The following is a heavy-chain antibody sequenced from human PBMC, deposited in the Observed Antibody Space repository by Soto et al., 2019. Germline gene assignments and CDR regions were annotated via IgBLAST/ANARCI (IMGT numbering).Heavy chain of an antibody. D-gene: IGHD2-2*01. CDR1: GFTFSSYS. CDR2: ISSSSSTI. Sequence: PGGSLRLSCAASGFTFSSYSMNWGRQAPGKGLELVSYISSSSSTIYYADSVKDRFTISRDNAKNSLYLQMNSLRDEDTAVYYCASGVRYGMDVWGQGTTVTVYS. J-gene: IGHJ6*02. CDR3: ASGVRYGMDV. V-gene: IGHV3-48*02.